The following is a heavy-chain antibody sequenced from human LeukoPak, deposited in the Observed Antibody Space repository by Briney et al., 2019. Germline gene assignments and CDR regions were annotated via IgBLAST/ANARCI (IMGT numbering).Heavy chain of an antibody. V-gene: IGHV1-69*04. Sequence: RASVKVSCKASGGTFSSYAISWVRQAPGQGLEWMGRIIPILGIANYAQKFQGRVTITADKSTSTAYMELSSLRSEDTAVYYCATDQRGAGLGYRYGSGSYNGMDVWGQGTTVTVSS. D-gene: IGHD3-10*01. CDR2: IIPILGIA. CDR1: GGTFSSYA. CDR3: ATDQRGAGLGYRYGSGSYNGMDV. J-gene: IGHJ6*02.